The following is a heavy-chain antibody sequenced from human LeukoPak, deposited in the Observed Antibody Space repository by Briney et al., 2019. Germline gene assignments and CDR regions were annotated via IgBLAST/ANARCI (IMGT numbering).Heavy chain of an antibody. CDR2: ISSSSSYI. V-gene: IGHV3-21*01. Sequence: PGGSLRLSCAASGFTFSSYSMNWVRQAPGKGLEWVSSISSSSSYIYYADSVKGRFTISRDNAKNSLYLQMNSLRAEDTAVYYCARGTTAKGAFDIWGQGTMVTVSS. CDR1: GFTFSSYS. J-gene: IGHJ3*02. CDR3: ARGTTAKGAFDI. D-gene: IGHD4-11*01.